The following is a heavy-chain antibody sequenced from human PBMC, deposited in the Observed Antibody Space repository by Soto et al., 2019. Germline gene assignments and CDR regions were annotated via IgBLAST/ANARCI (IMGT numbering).Heavy chain of an antibody. CDR1: GVSIGSRF. CDR2: IFHTVNT. J-gene: IGHJ3*02. D-gene: IGHD4-17*01. V-gene: IGHV4-59*11. CDR3: ARLQYTVVTALDI. Sequence: SETLSLTCSVSGVSIGSRFWSWIRQAPGKGPELVGYIFHTVNTNYNPALKNRVTISMDTSKNQLSLQLSSVTAAGTAVYYCARLQYTVVTALDIWGQGTLVTVSS.